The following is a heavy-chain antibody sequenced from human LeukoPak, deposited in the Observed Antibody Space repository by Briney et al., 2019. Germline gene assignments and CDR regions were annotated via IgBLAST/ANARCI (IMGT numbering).Heavy chain of an antibody. CDR1: GFTFSSYS. CDR2: ISSSGSTI. V-gene: IGHV3-48*04. Sequence: GGSLRLSCAASGFTFSSYSMNWVRQAPGKGLEWVSYISSSGSTIYYADSVKGRFTISRDNAKNSLYLQMNSPRAEDTAVYYCAELGITMIGGVWGKGATVTISS. J-gene: IGHJ6*04. D-gene: IGHD3-10*02. CDR3: AELGITMIGGV.